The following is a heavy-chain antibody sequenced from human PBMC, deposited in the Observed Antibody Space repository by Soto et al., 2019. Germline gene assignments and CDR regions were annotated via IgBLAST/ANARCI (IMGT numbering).Heavy chain of an antibody. V-gene: IGHV3-72*01. Sequence: EVQLVESGGGLVQPGGSLRLSCAASGFTLSDHYMDWVRQTPGKGLEWVGRSRDKARRYTTEYASSVKGRFTISVDESQNSLFMQMPSLQSEDTAVYYCTRRSPLTAGGHWGQGTLVTVSS. CDR2: SRDKARRYTT. D-gene: IGHD2-21*02. CDR3: TRRSPLTAGGH. J-gene: IGHJ4*02. CDR1: GFTLSDHY.